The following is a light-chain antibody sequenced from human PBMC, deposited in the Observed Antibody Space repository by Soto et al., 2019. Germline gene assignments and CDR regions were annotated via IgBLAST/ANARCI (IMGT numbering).Light chain of an antibody. Sequence: SYELTQPPSVSVSPGQTARITCSGDALPKQYAYWYQQKPGQAPVLVIYKDSERPSGIPERFSGSSSGTTVTLTISGVQVEDEADYYCQSADSSGTEVFGGGTQLTVL. CDR2: KDS. CDR1: ALPKQY. CDR3: QSADSSGTEV. V-gene: IGLV3-25*03. J-gene: IGLJ2*01.